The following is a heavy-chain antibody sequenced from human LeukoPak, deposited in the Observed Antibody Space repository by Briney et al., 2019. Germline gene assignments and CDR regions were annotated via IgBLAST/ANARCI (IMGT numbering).Heavy chain of an antibody. CDR3: AKGENSKTYPVSGY. J-gene: IGHJ4*02. V-gene: IGHV3-30*18. CDR2: ISSDGVSK. CDR1: GFTFSSYG. Sequence: GKSLRFSCAASGFTFSSYGMHWIRQAPGKGLEWAAVISSDGVSKYYTDPVKGRFTISRDNSKNTLYLQMNSLRTDDTAVYYCAKGENSKTYPVSGYWGQGTLVTVSS. D-gene: IGHD2/OR15-2a*01.